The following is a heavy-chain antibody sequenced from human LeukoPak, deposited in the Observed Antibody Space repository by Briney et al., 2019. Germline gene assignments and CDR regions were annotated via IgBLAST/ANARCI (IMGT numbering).Heavy chain of an antibody. D-gene: IGHD3-10*01. CDR3: ARTRYGSGSYYYDY. CDR2: INPNSGGT. V-gene: IGHV1-2*02. CDR1: GYTFTGYY. Sequence: ASVKVSCKASGYTFTGYYMHWVRQAPGQGLEWMGWINPNSGGTNYAQKFQGRVTMTRDTSISTAYMELSRLRSDDTAVYYCARTRYGSGSYYYDYWGQGTLVTVSS. J-gene: IGHJ4*02.